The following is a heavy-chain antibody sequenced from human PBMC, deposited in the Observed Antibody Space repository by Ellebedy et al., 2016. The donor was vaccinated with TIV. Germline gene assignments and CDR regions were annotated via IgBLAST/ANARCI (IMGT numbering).Heavy chain of an antibody. CDR1: GYTFTSYG. CDR2: ISAYNGNT. V-gene: IGHV1-18*04. D-gene: IGHD3-10*01. J-gene: IGHJ4*02. Sequence: AASVKVSCKASGYTFTSYGISWVRQAPGQGLEWMGWISAYNGNTNYAQKLQGRVTMTTDTSTSTAYMELRSLSSDDTAVYYCARDWGPNYYGSGSYDYWGQGTLVTVSS. CDR3: ARDWGPNYYGSGSYDY.